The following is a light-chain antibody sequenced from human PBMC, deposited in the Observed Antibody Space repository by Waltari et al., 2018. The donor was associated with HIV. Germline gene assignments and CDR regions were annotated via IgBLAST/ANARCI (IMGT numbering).Light chain of an antibody. CDR1: SANIGAGYQ. Sequence: SVLTQPPSVSGAPGQRVTISCTGSSANIGAGYQVHWYQQLPGPAPKPLIYGNSNRPSGVPDRFPGSKSGTSASLAITGLQAEDEADYHCQSYDSSLSGYVFGTGTKVTVL. CDR3: QSYDSSLSGYV. V-gene: IGLV1-40*01. CDR2: GNS. J-gene: IGLJ1*01.